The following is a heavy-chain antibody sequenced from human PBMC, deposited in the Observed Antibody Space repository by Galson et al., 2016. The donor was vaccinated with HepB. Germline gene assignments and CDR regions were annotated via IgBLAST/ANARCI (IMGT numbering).Heavy chain of an antibody. Sequence: QSGAEVKKPGESLKISCKASGYSFNVFWIGWVRQMPGKGLELMGIIYPGNSHTIYNPTFQGQVTISADKSITTAYLQWSSLKASDTAMYYCAGRGGTSFDYWGQGTLLTVSS. D-gene: IGHD2-2*01. CDR3: AGRGGTSFDY. V-gene: IGHV5-51*01. CDR2: IYPGNSHT. CDR1: GYSFNVFW. J-gene: IGHJ4*02.